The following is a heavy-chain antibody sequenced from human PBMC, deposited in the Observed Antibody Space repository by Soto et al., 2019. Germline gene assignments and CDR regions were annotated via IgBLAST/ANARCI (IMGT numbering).Heavy chain of an antibody. CDR2: ISSGGQTI. CDR1: GFTLTSYE. CDR3: ARERPSSDFWSGYSFGMDV. D-gene: IGHD3-3*01. V-gene: IGHV3-48*03. J-gene: IGHJ6*02. Sequence: GGSLRLSCEASGFTLTSYEMNWVRQAPGKGLEWVSYISSGGQTIYYADSVKGRFTISRENAKNSLYLQMNSLRGEDAAVYYCARERPSSDFWSGYSFGMDVWGQGTTVTVSS.